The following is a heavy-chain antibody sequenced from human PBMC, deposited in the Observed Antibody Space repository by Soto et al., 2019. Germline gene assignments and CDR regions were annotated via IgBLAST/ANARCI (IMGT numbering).Heavy chain of an antibody. V-gene: IGHV4-61*01. D-gene: IGHD6-13*01. CDR3: AREQQLGHVKTFDH. Sequence: TLSLTCTVSGVSVSNGSYYWSWIRQPPGKGLEWIGYIYYSGSTNYHPSLKSRVTISGDTSKNQFSLKLSAVTATDTAIYYCAREQQLGHVKTFDHWGQGTLVTVSS. CDR1: GVSVSNGSYY. J-gene: IGHJ4*02. CDR2: IYYSGST.